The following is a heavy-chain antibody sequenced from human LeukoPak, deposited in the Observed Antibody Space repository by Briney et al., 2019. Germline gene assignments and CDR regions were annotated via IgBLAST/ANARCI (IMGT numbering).Heavy chain of an antibody. D-gene: IGHD3-10*01. V-gene: IGHV3-11*04. CDR2: ISSSGSTI. CDR3: ARDQDARFKVEYFQH. CDR1: GFTFSDYY. Sequence: RGSLRLSCAASGFTFSDYYMSWIRQAPGKGLEWVSYISSSGSTIYYADSVKGRFTISRDNAKNSLYLQMNSLRAEDTAVYYCARDQDARFKVEYFQHWGQGTLVTVSS. J-gene: IGHJ1*01.